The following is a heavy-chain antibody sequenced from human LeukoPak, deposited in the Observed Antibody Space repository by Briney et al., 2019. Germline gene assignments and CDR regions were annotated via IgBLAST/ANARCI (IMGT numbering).Heavy chain of an antibody. Sequence: GGSLRLSCAASGFTFSSSWMSWVRQAPNKGLEWVSTIDGRGSSTFSADSVKGRFTISRDNSKNTLYLQLNSPRAEDTAVYYCAKAPFHGDSIPYYFDYWGQGSLVTVSS. CDR3: AKAPFHGDSIPYYFDY. CDR2: IDGRGSST. D-gene: IGHD4-17*01. V-gene: IGHV3-23*05. J-gene: IGHJ4*02. CDR1: GFTFSSSW.